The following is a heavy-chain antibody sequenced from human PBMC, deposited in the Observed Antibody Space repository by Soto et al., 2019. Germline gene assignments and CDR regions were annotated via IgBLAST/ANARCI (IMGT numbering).Heavy chain of an antibody. CDR2: ISYLGNT. D-gene: IGHD2-21*01. V-gene: IGHV4-59*01. CDR1: GGSISTYY. Sequence: QVQLQESGPGLVKPSETLSLTCNISGGSISTYYWTWIRQSPGKGLEWIGYISYLGNTNYNPSLKGRVTISVDTPKNQFSLKLGSVTAADTAIYYCASEGAGRAPINFWGPGTMVTVSS. J-gene: IGHJ3*01. CDR3: ASEGAGRAPINF.